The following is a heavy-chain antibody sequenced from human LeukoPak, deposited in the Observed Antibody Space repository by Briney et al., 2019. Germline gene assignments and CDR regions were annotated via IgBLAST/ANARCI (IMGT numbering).Heavy chain of an antibody. CDR1: GGSISSSSYY. J-gene: IGHJ4*02. V-gene: IGHV4-39*07. CDR2: IYYSGST. CDR3: ARDPAIYGDSHFDY. Sequence: SETLSLTCTVSGGSISSSSYYWGWIRQPPGKGLEWIGSIYYSGSTYYNPSLKSRVTISVDTSKNQFSLKLSSVTAADTAVYYCARDPAIYGDSHFDYWGQGTLVTVSS. D-gene: IGHD4-17*01.